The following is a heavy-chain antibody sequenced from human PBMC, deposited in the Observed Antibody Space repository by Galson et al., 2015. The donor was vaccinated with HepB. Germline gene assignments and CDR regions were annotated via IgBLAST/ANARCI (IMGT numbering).Heavy chain of an antibody. D-gene: IGHD2-15*01. V-gene: IGHV3-48*04. CDR2: ISTNGAKI. Sequence: SLRLSCAASGFTFSRHTMSWVRQTPGQGLQWLSYISTNGAKIHYADSVKGRFTVARDNAKNTMFLQMNSLRAEDTAVYYCATVLFGSGAYWTFEMWGQGTLVTVSS. J-gene: IGHJ3*02. CDR1: GFTFSRHT. CDR3: ATVLFGSGAYWTFEM.